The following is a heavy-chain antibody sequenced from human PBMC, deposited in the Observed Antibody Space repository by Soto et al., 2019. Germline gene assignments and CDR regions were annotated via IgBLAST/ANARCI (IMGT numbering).Heavy chain of an antibody. CDR3: ARLRWYCSSTSCYYFYGMDV. CDR1: GGSISSSSYY. Sequence: SETLSLTCTVSGGSISSSSYYWGWIRQPPGKGLEWIGSIFYTGNTYYNPSLKSRVTISVDTSKNQFSLKLSSVTAADTAVYYFARLRWYCSSTSCYYFYGMDVWGQWTTVTVSS. CDR2: IFYTGNT. V-gene: IGHV4-39*07. J-gene: IGHJ6*02. D-gene: IGHD2-2*01.